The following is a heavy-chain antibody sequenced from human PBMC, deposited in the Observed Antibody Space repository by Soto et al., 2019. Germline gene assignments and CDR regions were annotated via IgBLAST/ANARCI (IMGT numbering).Heavy chain of an antibody. CDR3: ATGDLAARPYYYYMDV. CDR1: GGTFSGYY. V-gene: IGHV4-34*08. J-gene: IGHJ6*03. Sequence: QVQLQQWGAGLLKPSETLSLTCAVYGGTFSGYYWSWIRQPPGKGLEWIGEINHSGSTNYNPSLKSRVTRSVDTSKNHCALKLSSVTAADTAVYYCATGDLAARPYYYYMDVWGKGTTVTVSS. D-gene: IGHD6-6*01. CDR2: INHSGST.